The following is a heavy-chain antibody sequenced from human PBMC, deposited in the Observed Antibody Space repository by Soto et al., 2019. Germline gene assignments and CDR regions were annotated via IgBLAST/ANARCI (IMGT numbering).Heavy chain of an antibody. D-gene: IGHD5-12*01. V-gene: IGHV1-69*12. J-gene: IGHJ4*02. Sequence: QVQLVQSGAEVKKPRSSVKVSCKASGGTFSSYAISWVRQAPGQGLEWMGGIIPIFGTANYAQKFQGRVMITADDSTSTAYMELSSLRSEDTAVYYCARGSHRGYDSLGPFDYWGQGTLVTVSS. CDR1: GGTFSSYA. CDR3: ARGSHRGYDSLGPFDY. CDR2: IIPIFGTA.